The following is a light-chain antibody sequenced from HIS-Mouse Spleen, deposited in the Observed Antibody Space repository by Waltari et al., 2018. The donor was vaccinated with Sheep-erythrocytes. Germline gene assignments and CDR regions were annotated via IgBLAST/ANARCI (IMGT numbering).Light chain of an antibody. CDR3: SSYTSSSTYV. J-gene: IGLJ1*01. CDR2: EVS. V-gene: IGLV2-14*01. CDR1: SSDVGGYKY. Sequence: QSALTQPASVSGSPGQSITISCTGTSSDVGGYKYVSWYQQPPGKAPKLMSYEVSNRPAGVSNRFSRSKSGNTASLTISGLQAEDEADYYCSSYTSSSTYVFGTGTKVTVL.